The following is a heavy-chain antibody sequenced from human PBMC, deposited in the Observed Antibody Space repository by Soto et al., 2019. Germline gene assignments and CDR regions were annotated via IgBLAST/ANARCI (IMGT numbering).Heavy chain of an antibody. J-gene: IGHJ3*02. CDR1: GFTFNNFDNFA. V-gene: IGHV3-23*01. CDR2: ITGRGDNT. Sequence: EVQLSESEGGLVQPGGSLRLSCAASGFTFNNFDNFAMNWVRQAPGKGLEWVSSITGRGDNTYYADSVRGRFSISRDKSKDTVFLQMNSLRVDDTAIYDCAKDRGSSWYRPGFDIWGQGTLVNVSS. CDR3: AKDRGSSWYRPGFDI. D-gene: IGHD6-13*01.